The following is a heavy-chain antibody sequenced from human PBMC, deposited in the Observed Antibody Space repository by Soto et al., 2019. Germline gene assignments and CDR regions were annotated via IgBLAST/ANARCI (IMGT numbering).Heavy chain of an antibody. CDR3: ARDRGSYYGWFDP. Sequence: VGPLILSCAASGVHFIYYDMSWLRPAPGKGLEWVSYISSSGSTIYYADSVKGRFTISRDNAKNSLYLQMNSLRAEDTAVYYCARDRGSYYGWFDPWGQGTLVNVSS. CDR2: ISSSGSTI. D-gene: IGHD1-26*01. V-gene: IGHV3-11*01. J-gene: IGHJ5*02. CDR1: GVHFIYYD.